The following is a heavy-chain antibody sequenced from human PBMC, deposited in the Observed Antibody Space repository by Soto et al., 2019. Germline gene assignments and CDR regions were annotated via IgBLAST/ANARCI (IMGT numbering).Heavy chain of an antibody. Sequence: SETLSLTCTVSDGSISDYYWSWIRQPPGKGLEWIGYIYYSGSTYYNPSLKSRVTISVDTSKNQFSLKLSSVTAADTAVYYCASNSYGYTFYEYWGQGTLVTVSS. V-gene: IGHV4-59*08. D-gene: IGHD5-18*01. CDR2: IYYSGST. CDR3: ASNSYGYTFYEY. J-gene: IGHJ4*02. CDR1: DGSISDYY.